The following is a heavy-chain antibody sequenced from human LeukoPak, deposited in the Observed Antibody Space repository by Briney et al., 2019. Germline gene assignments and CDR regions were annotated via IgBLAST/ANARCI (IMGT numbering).Heavy chain of an antibody. CDR2: IKSSSETI. V-gene: IGHV3-48*03. J-gene: IGHJ6*04. Sequence: PGGSLRLSCAASGFTFSSYEMNWVRQAPGKGLEWVSYIKSSSETIYYADSVKGRFTISRDNAKNSLYLQMNSLRAEDTAVYYCAELGITMIGGVWGKGTTVTISS. CDR1: GFTFSSYE. CDR3: AELGITMIGGV. D-gene: IGHD3-10*02.